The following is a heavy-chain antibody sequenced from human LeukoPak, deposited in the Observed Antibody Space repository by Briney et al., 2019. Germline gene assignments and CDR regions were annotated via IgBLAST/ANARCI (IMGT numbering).Heavy chain of an antibody. Sequence: PSETLSLTCTVSGGSISSYYWSWIRQPPGKGLEWIGYIYYSGSTNYNPSLKSRVTISVDASKNQFSLKLSSVTAADTAVYYCARDQYSGYDFDAFDIWGQGTMVTVSS. D-gene: IGHD5-12*01. J-gene: IGHJ3*02. CDR2: IYYSGST. CDR1: GGSISSYY. V-gene: IGHV4-59*01. CDR3: ARDQYSGYDFDAFDI.